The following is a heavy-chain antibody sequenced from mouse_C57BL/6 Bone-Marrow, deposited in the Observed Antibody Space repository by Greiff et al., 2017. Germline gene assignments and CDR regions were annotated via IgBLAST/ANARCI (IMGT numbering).Heavy chain of an antibody. J-gene: IGHJ4*01. Sequence: VQLQQPGAELVKPGASVKLSCKASGYTFTSYWMHWVKQRPGRGLEWIGRIDPNSGGTKYNEKFKSKATLTVDKPSSAAYMQLSSLTSEDSAVYYCARYGGTFYDGYPHAMEYWGQGTSVTVSS. D-gene: IGHD2-3*01. CDR2: IDPNSGGT. CDR1: GYTFTSYW. V-gene: IGHV1-72*01. CDR3: ARYGGTFYDGYPHAMEY.